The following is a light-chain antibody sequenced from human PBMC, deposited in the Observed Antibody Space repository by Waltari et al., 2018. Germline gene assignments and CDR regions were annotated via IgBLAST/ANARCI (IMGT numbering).Light chain of an antibody. J-gene: IGKJ1*01. Sequence: IVLTQSPGTLSLSLGERVTLSCRASQSVSRSLAWYQQKPGQAPKLLIYGASTRATGIPDRFTGSGSGTDFSLTISSLEPEDFAIYFCQHYVRLPATFGQGTKVEIK. CDR2: GAS. CDR1: QSVSRS. CDR3: QHYVRLPAT. V-gene: IGKV3-20*01.